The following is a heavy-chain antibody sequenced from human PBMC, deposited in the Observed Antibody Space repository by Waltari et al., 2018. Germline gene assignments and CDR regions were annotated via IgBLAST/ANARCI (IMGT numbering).Heavy chain of an antibody. CDR2: IHSSGST. J-gene: IGHJ4*02. D-gene: IGHD3-22*01. CDR1: GDSISTTSNY. Sequence: QLQLQESGPGLVKPSETLSLTCTVSGDSISTTSNYWGWIRQAPGKGLEWVGFIHSSGSTYYNPSLKSRVTRSVETSKNQFSLRLTSVTAADTAVYYCARPANFYYDRGGYDYWGQGTLVTVSS. CDR3: ARPANFYYDRGGYDY. V-gene: IGHV4-39*01.